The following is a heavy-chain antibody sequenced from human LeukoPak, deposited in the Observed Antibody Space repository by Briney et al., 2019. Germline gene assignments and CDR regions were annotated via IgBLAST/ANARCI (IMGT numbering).Heavy chain of an antibody. V-gene: IGHV3-21*01. CDR3: ARTSSGWAPPQPAWYFDL. CDR1: GFTSSSYT. J-gene: IGHJ2*01. Sequence: PGGSLRLSCAASGFTSSSYTMNWVRQAPGKGQEWVSYISSTSSYINYADSVKGRFTISRDNAKNSLYLQMNSLRAEDTAVYYCARTSSGWAPPQPAWYFDLWGRGTLVTVSS. D-gene: IGHD6-19*01. CDR2: ISSTSSYI.